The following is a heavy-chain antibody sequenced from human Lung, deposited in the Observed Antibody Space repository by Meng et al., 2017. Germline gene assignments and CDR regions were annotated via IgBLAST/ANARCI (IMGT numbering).Heavy chain of an antibody. CDR2: INSDGSST. CDR3: ASPNPINVDLGPFDY. CDR1: GFTFSSYW. Sequence: GESLKISCAASGFTFSSYWMHWVRQAPGKGLVWVSRINSDGSSTSYADSVKGRFTISRDNAKNTLYLQMNSLRAEDTVVYYCASPNPINVDLGPFDYWGQGTLVTVSS. D-gene: IGHD1-14*01. J-gene: IGHJ4*02. V-gene: IGHV3-74*01.